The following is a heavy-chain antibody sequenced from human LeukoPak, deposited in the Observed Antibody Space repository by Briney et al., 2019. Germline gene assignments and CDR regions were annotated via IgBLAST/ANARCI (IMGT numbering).Heavy chain of an antibody. Sequence: ASVKVSCKAAGYTFTSYGISWVRQAHGQGLEWMGWISAYNGNTNYAQKLQGRVTMTTDTSTSTAYMELRSLRSDDTAVYYCARERGDDSSGYGLDYWGQGALVTVSS. CDR2: ISAYNGNT. V-gene: IGHV1-18*01. D-gene: IGHD3-22*01. CDR3: ARERGDDSSGYGLDY. J-gene: IGHJ4*02. CDR1: GYTFTSYG.